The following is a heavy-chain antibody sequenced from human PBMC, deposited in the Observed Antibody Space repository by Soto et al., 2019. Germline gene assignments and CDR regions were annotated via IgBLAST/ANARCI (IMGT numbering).Heavy chain of an antibody. CDR2: IIPIFGTA. Sequence: SVKVSCKASGGTFSSYAISWVRQPPGQGLEWMGGIIPIFGTANYAQKFQGRVTITADESTSTAYMELSSLRSEDTAVYYCASRYSSGWYDSDYWGQGTLVTVSS. J-gene: IGHJ4*02. D-gene: IGHD6-19*01. V-gene: IGHV1-69*13. CDR1: GGTFSSYA. CDR3: ASRYSSGWYDSDY.